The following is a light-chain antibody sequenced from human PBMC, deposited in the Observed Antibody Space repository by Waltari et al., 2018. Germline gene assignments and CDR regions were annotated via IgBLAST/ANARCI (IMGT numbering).Light chain of an antibody. V-gene: IGLV3-21*02. CDR3: QVWDGSSDHYV. J-gene: IGLJ1*01. CDR2: DDS. Sequence: SYVLTQPPSVSVAPGQTARITCGGHNIGSESVHWYQQKPGQAPVLVVYDDSDRPSGIPGRVAGSNSGNTAPLTISRVEAGDEADYYCQVWDGSSDHYVFGTGTTVTVL. CDR1: NIGSES.